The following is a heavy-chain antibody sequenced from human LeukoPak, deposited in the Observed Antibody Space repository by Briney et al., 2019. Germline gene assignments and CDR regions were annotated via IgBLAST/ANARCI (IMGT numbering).Heavy chain of an antibody. CDR2: IYHSGGT. Sequence: PSETLSLTCTVSTYSISSGYYWGWIRQPPRKGLEWIGSIYHSGGTYYNPSLKSRLNISVDTSKNQFSLKLSSVTAADAAVYYCARDRVSMYSSDYWGQGTLVTVSS. CDR3: ARDRVSMYSSDY. CDR1: TYSISSGYY. J-gene: IGHJ4*02. D-gene: IGHD6-13*01. V-gene: IGHV4-38-2*02.